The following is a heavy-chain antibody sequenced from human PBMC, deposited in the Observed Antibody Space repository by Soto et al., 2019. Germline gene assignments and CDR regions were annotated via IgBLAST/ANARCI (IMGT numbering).Heavy chain of an antibody. D-gene: IGHD5-18*01. CDR3: AAGDSSDTGDH. CDR2: TIPIIGTT. Sequence: GASVKVSCKASGDTLSTHGISWVRQAPGQGLEWMGGTIPIIGTTDYAEKFQGRVTITADGSTTTSYMELSSLRPDDTAVYYCAAGDSSDTGDHWGQGTLVTVSS. CDR1: GDTLSTHG. J-gene: IGHJ4*02. V-gene: IGHV1-69*13.